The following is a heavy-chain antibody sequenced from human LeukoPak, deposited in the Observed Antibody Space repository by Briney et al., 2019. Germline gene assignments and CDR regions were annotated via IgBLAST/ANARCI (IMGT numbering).Heavy chain of an antibody. CDR2: AYYRSKWYN. V-gene: IGHV6-1*01. J-gene: IGHJ4*02. Sequence: SQTLSLTCAISGDSVSSNSAAWNWIRQSPSRGLEWLGRAYYRSKWYNDYAVSVKSRITINPDTSKNQFSLQLNSVTPEDTAVYYCARDDGIAVAGRFDYWGQGTLVTVSS. CDR1: GDSVSSNSAA. D-gene: IGHD6-19*01. CDR3: ARDDGIAVAGRFDY.